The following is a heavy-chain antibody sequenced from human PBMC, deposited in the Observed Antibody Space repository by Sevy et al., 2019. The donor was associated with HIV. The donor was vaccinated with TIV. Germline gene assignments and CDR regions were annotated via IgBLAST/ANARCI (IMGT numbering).Heavy chain of an antibody. CDR3: ARAYSSWFGTVHY. D-gene: IGHD6-13*01. V-gene: IGHV3-30-3*01. CDR2: ISYDGNNK. CDR1: GFIFSTYS. J-gene: IGHJ4*02. Sequence: GGSLRLSCAASGFIFSTYSMHWVRQAPGKGLEWVAAISYDGNNKYYADSVKRRFTISRDNPKNTLFLQVNSLRPEDTAVYYCARAYSSWFGTVHYWGQGTLVTVSS.